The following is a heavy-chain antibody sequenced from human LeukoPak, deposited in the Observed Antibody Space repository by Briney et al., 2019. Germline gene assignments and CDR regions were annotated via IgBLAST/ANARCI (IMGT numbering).Heavy chain of an antibody. CDR1: GGSISSGDYY. CDR2: IYYSGST. V-gene: IGHV4-30-4*08. D-gene: IGHD1-14*01. CDR3: ARDPGPDWWYFDY. J-gene: IGHJ4*02. Sequence: SETLSLTCTVSGGSISSGDYYWSWIRQPPGKGLEWIGYIYYSGSTYYNPSLKSRVTISVDTSKNQFSLKLSSVTAADTAVYYCARDPGPDWWYFDYWGQGTLVTVSS.